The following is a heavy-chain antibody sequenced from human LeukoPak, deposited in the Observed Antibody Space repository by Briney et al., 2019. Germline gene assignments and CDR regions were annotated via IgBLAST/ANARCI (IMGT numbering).Heavy chain of an antibody. CDR2: ISSSSSTR. CDR3: ARGGGVGYGSLSY. J-gene: IGHJ4*02. CDR1: GFTFSRYS. D-gene: IGHD3-10*01. V-gene: IGHV3-48*01. Sequence: GGSLRLSCAVSGFTFSRYSMNWVRQAPGKGLEWLSYISSSSSTRYYADSVKGRFTISRDNAKNSLYLQMNSLRAEDTAVYYCARGGGVGYGSLSYWGQGTLVTVSS.